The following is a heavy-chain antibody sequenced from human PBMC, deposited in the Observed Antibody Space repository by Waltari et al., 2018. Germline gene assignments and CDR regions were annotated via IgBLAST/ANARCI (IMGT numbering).Heavy chain of an antibody. Sequence: VQLQESGPGLVKPSETLSLTCPVSGGSIRPCYWSWIRQPAGKGLEWIGRIYTSGSTNYNPSLKSRVTMSVDTSKNQFSLKLSSVTAADTAIYYCARVVNYYDSSGWGYYYDYWGQGTLVTVSS. CDR3: ARVVNYYDSSGWGYYYDY. CDR1: GGSIRPCY. V-gene: IGHV4-4*07. J-gene: IGHJ4*02. D-gene: IGHD3-22*01. CDR2: IYTSGST.